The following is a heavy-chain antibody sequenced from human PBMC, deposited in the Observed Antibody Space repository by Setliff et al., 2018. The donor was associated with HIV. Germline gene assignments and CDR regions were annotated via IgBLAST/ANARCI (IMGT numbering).Heavy chain of an antibody. D-gene: IGHD1-26*01. CDR1: GFTFSSYS. CDR2: INSSSSYI. J-gene: IGHJ3*02. CDR3: ARDRPRGCGSLDAFDI. V-gene: IGHV3-21*06. Sequence: GGSLRLSCAASGFTFSSYSMNWVRQAPGKGLEWVSSINSSSSYIYYADSVKVRFTISRDNAKNSLYLQMNSMRADDTAVYYCARDRPRGCGSLDAFDIWGQGTMVTVSS.